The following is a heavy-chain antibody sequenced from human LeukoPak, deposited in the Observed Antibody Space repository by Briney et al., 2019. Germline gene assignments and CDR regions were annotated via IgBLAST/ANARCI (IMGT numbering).Heavy chain of an antibody. CDR3: ARDQGGYGSFDN. CDR1: GFTFSSY. D-gene: IGHD5-12*01. CDR2: IHYSGGT. J-gene: IGHJ4*02. Sequence: LRLSCAASGFTFSSYWSWIRQHPGKGPEWIGNIHYSGGTYGNPSLKSRATMSVDTSKNQFSLRLTSVTAADTAVYYCARDQGGYGSFDNWGQGTLVTVSS. V-gene: IGHV4-31*02.